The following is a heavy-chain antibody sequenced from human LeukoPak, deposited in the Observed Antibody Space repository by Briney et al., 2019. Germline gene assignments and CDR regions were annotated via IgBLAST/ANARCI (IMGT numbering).Heavy chain of an antibody. D-gene: IGHD4/OR15-4a*01. V-gene: IGHV3-23*01. CDR3: AKERDYGPADY. CDR2: LSGSGGST. J-gene: IGHJ4*02. CDR1: GGSISSGGYY. Sequence: ETLSLTCTVSGGSISSGGYYWSWVRQAPGKGLEWVSGLSGSGGSTDYADSVKGRFTVSRDNSKNTLFLQMNSLRAEDTAIYYCAKERDYGPADYWGQGTLVTVSS.